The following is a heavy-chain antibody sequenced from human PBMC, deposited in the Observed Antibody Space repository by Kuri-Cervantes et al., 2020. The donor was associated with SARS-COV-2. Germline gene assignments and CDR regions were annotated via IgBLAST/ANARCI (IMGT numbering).Heavy chain of an antibody. Sequence: ASVKVSCKASGGTFSSYAISWVRQAPGQGLEWMGGISAYNGNTNYAQKLQGRVTMTTDTSTSTAYMELRSLRSDDTAVYYCARVHAPFAFDFDYWGQGTLVTVSS. CDR2: ISAYNGNT. V-gene: IGHV1-18*01. D-gene: IGHD2-2*01. J-gene: IGHJ4*02. CDR1: GGTFSSYA. CDR3: ARVHAPFAFDFDY.